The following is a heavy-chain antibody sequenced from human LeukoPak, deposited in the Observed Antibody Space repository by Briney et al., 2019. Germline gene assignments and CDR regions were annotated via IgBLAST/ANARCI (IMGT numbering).Heavy chain of an antibody. V-gene: IGHV3-30*12. CDR2: IQYDGSSK. Sequence: GSLRLSCAASGFTFSSYAMHWVRQGPGKGLEWVTFIQYDGSSKYYADSVKGRFTISRDNSKNTLYLQMISLRAENTAVYYCARRTSPGYMDVWGKGTTVTVSS. CDR3: ARRTSPGYMDV. D-gene: IGHD2-2*01. J-gene: IGHJ6*03. CDR1: GFTFSSYA.